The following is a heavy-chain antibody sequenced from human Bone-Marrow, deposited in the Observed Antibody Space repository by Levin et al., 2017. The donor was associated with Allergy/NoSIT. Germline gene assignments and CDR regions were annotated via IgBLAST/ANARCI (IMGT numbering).Heavy chain of an antibody. Sequence: GGSLRLSCAASGFVFRHYGMSWVRQVPGKGLEWVSAINWNGDRTDYADSVKGRFTISRDNAKNTLDLQMSSLRGEDTALYYCLRGGSDGYESDFWGQGTVVTVSS. CDR2: INWNGDRT. J-gene: IGHJ4*02. CDR3: LRGGSDGYESDF. CDR1: GFVFRHYG. V-gene: IGHV3-20*04. D-gene: IGHD5-24*01.